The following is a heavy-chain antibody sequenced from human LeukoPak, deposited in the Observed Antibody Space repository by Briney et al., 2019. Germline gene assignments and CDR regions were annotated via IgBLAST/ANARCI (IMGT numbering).Heavy chain of an antibody. CDR3: ARVRSWGGYVRGFDY. CDR2: INPNSGGT. Sequence: ASVKVSCKVSGYTFTGYYMHWVRQAPGQGLEWMGWINPNSGGTNYAQKFQGRVTMTRDTSISTAYMELSRLRSDDTAVYYCARVRSWGGYVRGFDYWGQGTLVTVSS. CDR1: GYTFTGYY. V-gene: IGHV1-2*02. D-gene: IGHD5-12*01. J-gene: IGHJ4*02.